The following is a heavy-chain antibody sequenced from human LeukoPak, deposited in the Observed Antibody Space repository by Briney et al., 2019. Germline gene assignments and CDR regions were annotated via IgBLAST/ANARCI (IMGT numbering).Heavy chain of an antibody. D-gene: IGHD2-2*01. V-gene: IGHV1-2*02. CDR1: GYTFTGYY. J-gene: IGHJ6*02. CDR2: INPNSGGT. Sequence: ASVKVSCKPSGYTFTGYYMRWVRQAPGQGLEWMGWINPNSGGTNYAQKFQGRVTMTRDTSVSTAYMELSRLRSDDTAVYYCARDDLVVVPASGQLSTYYYYYGMDVWGQGTTVTVSS. CDR3: ARDDLVVVPASGQLSTYYYYYGMDV.